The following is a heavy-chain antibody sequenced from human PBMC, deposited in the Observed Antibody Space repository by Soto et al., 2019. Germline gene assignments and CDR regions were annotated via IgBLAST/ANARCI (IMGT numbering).Heavy chain of an antibody. J-gene: IGHJ5*02. V-gene: IGHV3-23*01. CDR3: AKDPNIVVVPAAMPGWFDP. Sequence: EVQLLASGGGLVQPGGSLRLSCAASGFTFSSYAMSWVRQAPGKGLEWVSAISGSGGSTYYADSVKGRFTISRDNSKNTLYLQMNSLRAEDTAVYYCAKDPNIVVVPAAMPGWFDPWGQGTLVTVSS. CDR2: ISGSGGST. CDR1: GFTFSSYA. D-gene: IGHD2-2*01.